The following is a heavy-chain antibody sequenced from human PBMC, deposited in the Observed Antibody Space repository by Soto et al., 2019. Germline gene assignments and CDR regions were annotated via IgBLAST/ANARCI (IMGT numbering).Heavy chain of an antibody. V-gene: IGHV1-18*04. CDR2: ISAYNGNT. D-gene: IGHD4-17*01. J-gene: IGHJ4*02. CDR1: GYTFTSYG. Sequence: QVQLVQSGAEVKKPGASVKVSCKASGYTFTSYGISWVRQAPGQGLEWMGWISAYNGNTNYAQKLQGRVTMTTDTSTRTAYMELRGLTSDDTHVYYCLRVRYYGGNALFDYWGQGTLVTVSS. CDR3: LRVRYYGGNALFDY.